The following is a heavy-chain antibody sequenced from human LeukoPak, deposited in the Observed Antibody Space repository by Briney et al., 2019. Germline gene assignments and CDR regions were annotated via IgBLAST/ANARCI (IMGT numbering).Heavy chain of an antibody. CDR1: GGSFSSYY. CDR3: ARVDYGDTKIDY. Sequence: SETLSLTCAVYGGSFSSYYWGWIRQPPGKGLEWVGSMFYSGSTYYNPSLKSRVTVSVDTSKNQLSLKLTSVTAADTAVYYCARVDYGDTKIDYWGQGSLVTVSS. CDR2: MFYSGST. J-gene: IGHJ4*02. V-gene: IGHV4-39*07. D-gene: IGHD4-17*01.